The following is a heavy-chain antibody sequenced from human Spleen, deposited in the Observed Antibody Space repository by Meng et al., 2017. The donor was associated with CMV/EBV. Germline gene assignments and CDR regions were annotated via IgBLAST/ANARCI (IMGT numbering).Heavy chain of an antibody. CDR3: ATALGATLFLF. Sequence: ASVKVSCKVSGYPLIELSMHWVRQSPGKGLEWMAKFDPEEGKAIYAQKLQGSLNLTEDTSTDTAYMEMGSLKSEDTAIYYCATALGATLFLFWGQGTMVTVSS. CDR2: FDPEEGKA. V-gene: IGHV1-24*01. D-gene: IGHD1-26*01. CDR1: GYPLIELS. J-gene: IGHJ3*01.